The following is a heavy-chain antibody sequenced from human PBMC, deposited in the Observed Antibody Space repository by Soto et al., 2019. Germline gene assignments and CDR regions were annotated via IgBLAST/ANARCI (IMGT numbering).Heavy chain of an antibody. CDR3: ARGEGERYSYGPPDY. CDR2: ISSSGSTI. Sequence: EVQLVESGGGLVQPGGSLRLSCAASGFTFSSYEMNRVRQAPGKGLEWVSYISSSGSTIYYADSVKGRFTISRDNAKNSLYLQMNSLRAEDTAVYYCARGEGERYSYGPPDYWGQGTLVTVSS. V-gene: IGHV3-48*03. J-gene: IGHJ4*02. D-gene: IGHD5-18*01. CDR1: GFTFSSYE.